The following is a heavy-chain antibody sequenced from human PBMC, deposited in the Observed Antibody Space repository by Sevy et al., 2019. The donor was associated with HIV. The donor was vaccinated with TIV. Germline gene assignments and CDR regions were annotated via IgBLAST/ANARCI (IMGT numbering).Heavy chain of an antibody. CDR1: SGSISSYY. CDR3: TRAPPVRSGDDSLNWFDH. CDR2: IHSSGTT. J-gene: IGHJ5*02. D-gene: IGHD5-12*01. V-gene: IGHV4-59*01. Sequence: SETLSLTCTVSSGSISSYYWSWIRQPPGKGLEYIGYIHSSGTTNYHPSLKSRVTISVDTPKNQFSLNLSSVTAADTAVYYCTRAPPVRSGDDSLNWFDHWGQRTLVTVSS.